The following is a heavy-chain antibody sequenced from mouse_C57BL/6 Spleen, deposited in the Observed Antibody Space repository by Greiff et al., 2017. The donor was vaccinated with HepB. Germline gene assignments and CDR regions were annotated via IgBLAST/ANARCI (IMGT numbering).Heavy chain of an antibody. CDR3: ARDGNLAWFAY. Sequence: LEESGAELVRPGASVKLSCKASGYTFTDYYINWVKQRPGQGLEWIARIYPGSGNTYYNEKFKGKATLTAEKSSSTAYMQLSSLTSEDSAVYFCARDGNLAWFAYWGQGTLVTVSA. V-gene: IGHV1-76*01. CDR2: IYPGSGNT. CDR1: GYTFTDYY. D-gene: IGHD2-1*01. J-gene: IGHJ3*01.